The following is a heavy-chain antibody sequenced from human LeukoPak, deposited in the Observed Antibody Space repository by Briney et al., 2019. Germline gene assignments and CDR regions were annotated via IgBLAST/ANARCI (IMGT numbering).Heavy chain of an antibody. CDR1: GGTFSSYA. V-gene: IGHV1-69*13. CDR3: AREEWAVAGPND. Sequence: SVTVSCKASGGTFSSYAISWVRQAPGQGLEWMGGIIPIFGTANYAQKFQGRVTITADESTSTAYMELSSLRSEDTAVYYCAREEWAVAGPNDWGQGTLVTVSS. J-gene: IGHJ4*02. CDR2: IIPIFGTA. D-gene: IGHD6-19*01.